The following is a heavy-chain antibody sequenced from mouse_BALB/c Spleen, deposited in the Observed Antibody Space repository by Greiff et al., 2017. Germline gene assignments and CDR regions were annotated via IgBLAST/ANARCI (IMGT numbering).Heavy chain of an antibody. J-gene: IGHJ3*01. CDR3: ARHLL. V-gene: IGHV5-12-1*01. CDR2: ISSGGGST. Sequence: EVQLQESGGGLVKPGGSLKLSCAASGFAFSSYDMSWVRQTPEKRLEWVAYISSGGGSTYYPDTVKGRFTISRDNAKNTLYLQMSSLKSEDTAMYYCARHLLWGQGTLVTVSA. D-gene: IGHD2-10*01. CDR1: GFAFSSYD.